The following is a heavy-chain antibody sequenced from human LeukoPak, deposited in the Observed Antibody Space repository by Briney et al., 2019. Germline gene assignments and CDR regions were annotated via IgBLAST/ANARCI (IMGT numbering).Heavy chain of an antibody. D-gene: IGHD1-26*01. CDR2: IYFSGST. J-gene: IGHJ5*02. Sequence: SETLSLTCTVSGGSISSSTYYWGWIRQPPGEGLQWIGNIYFSGSTSYNPSLKSRVTMSVDTSKNQFSLKLSSVTAADTAVYYCARDSEEVLVGAKGGSNWFDPWGQGTLVTVSS. CDR3: ARDSEEVLVGAKGGSNWFDP. V-gene: IGHV4-39*07. CDR1: GGSISSSTYY.